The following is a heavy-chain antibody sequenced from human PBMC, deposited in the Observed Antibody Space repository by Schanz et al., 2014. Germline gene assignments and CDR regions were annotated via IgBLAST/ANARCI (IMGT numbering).Heavy chain of an antibody. CDR2: ISAYNGNT. CDR1: GYTTFTDYY. CDR3: ARSGSSNWYCFDY. D-gene: IGHD6-13*01. Sequence: QVQLVQSGAEVKKPGASVKVSCKASGYTTFTDYYIHWVRQAPGQGLEWMGWISAYNGNTNYAQKLQGRVTMTTDTSTSTAYMEVSSLRSEDTAVYYCARSGSSNWYCFDYWGQGTLVTVSS. V-gene: IGHV1-18*01. J-gene: IGHJ4*02.